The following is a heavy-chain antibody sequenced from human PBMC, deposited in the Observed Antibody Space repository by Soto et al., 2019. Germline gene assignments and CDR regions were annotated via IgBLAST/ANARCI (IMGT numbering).Heavy chain of an antibody. CDR1: GGTFSTYA. CDR3: ARPKGSYSSGYYYFDY. J-gene: IGHJ4*02. V-gene: IGHV1-69*01. CDR2: IIPLFGTA. D-gene: IGHD6-19*01. Sequence: QAQLVQSGAEVKQPGSSVKVSCKTSGGTFSTYAIYWVRQAPGQGLEWMGAIIPLFGTADYAQKFQGRVTITADESTSTASMELSSLRSEDTAVYYCARPKGSYSSGYYYFDYWGQGTLVTVSS.